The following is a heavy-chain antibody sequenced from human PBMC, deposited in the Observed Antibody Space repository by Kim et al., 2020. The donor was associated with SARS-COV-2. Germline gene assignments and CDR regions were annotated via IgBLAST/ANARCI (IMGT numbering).Heavy chain of an antibody. Sequence: GGSLRLSCTTSGFTFTGHAMSWVRQAPGKWLEWVSSIDGSDGTTYYVDSVKGRFSISRDASKNTLYLQMSALRADDTAAYYCLKGGWGEILDYWGQATL. CDR3: LKGGWGEILDY. J-gene: IGHJ4*02. CDR1: GFTFTGHA. V-gene: IGHV3-23*01. D-gene: IGHD3-10*01. CDR2: IDGSDGTT.